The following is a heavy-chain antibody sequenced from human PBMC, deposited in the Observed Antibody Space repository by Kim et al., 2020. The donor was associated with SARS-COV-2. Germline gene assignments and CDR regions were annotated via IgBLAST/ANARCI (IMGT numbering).Heavy chain of an antibody. CDR3: ARGQGFLAWFRTPKFDY. J-gene: IGHJ4*01. D-gene: IGHD3-3*01. CDR1: GGSFSGYY. V-gene: IGHV4-34*01. CDR2: INHSGST. Sequence: SETLSLTCAVYGGSFSGYYWSWIRQPPGKGLEWIGEINHSGSTNYNPSLKSRVTISVDTSKNQFSLKLSSVTAADTAVYYCARGQGFLAWFRTPKFDYWG.